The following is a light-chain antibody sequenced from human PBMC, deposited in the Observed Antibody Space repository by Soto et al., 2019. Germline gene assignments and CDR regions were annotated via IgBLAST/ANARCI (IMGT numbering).Light chain of an antibody. Sequence: DVVLTRSPLSLPVTPGEPASISCGSSQSLLHSNGYNYLDWYLQKPGQSPQLLIYLGSNRASGVPDRFSGSGSGTDFTLKISRVEAEDVGVYYCMQALQTPFTFGPGTKVDIK. CDR3: MQALQTPFT. V-gene: IGKV2-28*01. J-gene: IGKJ3*01. CDR1: QSLLHSNGYNY. CDR2: LGS.